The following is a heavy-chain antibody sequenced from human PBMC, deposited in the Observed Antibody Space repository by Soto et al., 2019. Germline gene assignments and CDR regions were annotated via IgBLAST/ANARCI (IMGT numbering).Heavy chain of an antibody. V-gene: IGHV2-5*02. CDR2: IYWDDDK. CDR3: AQFAYYGSTNLDY. Sequence: QITLKESGPTLVKPTQTLTLTCIVSGFSLSTSGVGVAWIRQPPGKALEWLGIIYWDDDKRYSPSLKSRLTITKDSSKIQVVLSMTNMESVDTATYFCAQFAYYGSTNLDYWGQGTLVTVSS. J-gene: IGHJ4*02. D-gene: IGHD3-10*01. CDR1: GFSLSTSGVG.